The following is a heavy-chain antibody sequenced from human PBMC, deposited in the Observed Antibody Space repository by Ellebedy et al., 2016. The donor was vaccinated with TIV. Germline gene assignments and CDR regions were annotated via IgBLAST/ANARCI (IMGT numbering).Heavy chain of an antibody. D-gene: IGHD5-12*01. CDR1: GFTFTNYA. CDR2: ISYDGSNQ. CDR3: AVQGYDY. J-gene: IGHJ4*02. V-gene: IGHV3-30*04. Sequence: GESLKISCAASGFTFTNYAMHWVRQAPGKGLEWVAIISYDGSNQYYAGSVRGRFTISRDHSKNTLFLQMTSLRIEDTAMYYCAVQGYDYWGQGTLVTVSS.